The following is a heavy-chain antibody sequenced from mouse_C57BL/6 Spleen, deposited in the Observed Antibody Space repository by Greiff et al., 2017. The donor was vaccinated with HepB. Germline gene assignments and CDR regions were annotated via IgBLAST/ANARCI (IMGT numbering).Heavy chain of an antibody. CDR1: GFSLTSYG. D-gene: IGHD2-4*01. CDR3: ASYDYDGAWFAY. CDR2: IWSGGST. J-gene: IGHJ3*01. V-gene: IGHV2-2*01. Sequence: VQVVESGPGLVQPSQSLSITCTVSGFSLTSYGVHWVRQSPGKGLEWLGVIWSGGSTDYNAAFISRLSISKDNSKSQVFFKMNSLQADDTAIYYCASYDYDGAWFAYWGQGTLVTVSA.